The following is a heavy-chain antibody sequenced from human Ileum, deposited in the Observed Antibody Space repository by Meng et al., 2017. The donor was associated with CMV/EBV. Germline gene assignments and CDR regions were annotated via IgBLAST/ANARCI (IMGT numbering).Heavy chain of an antibody. CDR2: INHRGTT. CDR3: TRGRVGDWGFDF. CDR1: GGSFSSFS. J-gene: IGHJ4*02. V-gene: IGHV4-34*02. D-gene: IGHD1-26*01. Sequence: QVPLQQGGAGLLKPSETLSLTCGVNGGSFSSFSWTWIRQPPGKGPEWIGDINHRGTTNYSPSLKSRVTISIDTSKKQFSLRLSSLTAADTAVYYCTRGRVGDWGFDFWGQGTLVTVSS.